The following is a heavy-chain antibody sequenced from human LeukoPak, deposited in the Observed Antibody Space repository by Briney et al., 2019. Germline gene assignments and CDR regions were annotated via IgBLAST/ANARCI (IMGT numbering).Heavy chain of an antibody. J-gene: IGHJ3*02. CDR3: AKDSRYSGNIKAFDI. CDR1: GFTFSSYV. Sequence: GGSLRLSCLASGFTFSSYVMSWVRQAPGKGLEWVSGISGSGGSTNYADSVKGRFTISRDNSKNTLYLQMNSLRAEDTAVYYCAKDSRYSGNIKAFDIWGQGTMVTVSS. CDR2: ISGSGGST. V-gene: IGHV3-23*01. D-gene: IGHD1-26*01.